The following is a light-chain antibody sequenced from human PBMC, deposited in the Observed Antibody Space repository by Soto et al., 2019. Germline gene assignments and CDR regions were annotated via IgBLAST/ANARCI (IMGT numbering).Light chain of an antibody. V-gene: IGKV1-17*02. CDR2: AAS. Sequence: IQMTQSPRSPSAPVGDRVAISCRASQDIRNTLAWYQQKPGKAPKLLIYAASTLQSGVPARFSGSGSGTEFTITTYNLHPEYFATYYCQLLNSDPPTFGQGTRLEIK. J-gene: IGKJ5*01. CDR1: QDIRNT. CDR3: QLLNSDPPT.